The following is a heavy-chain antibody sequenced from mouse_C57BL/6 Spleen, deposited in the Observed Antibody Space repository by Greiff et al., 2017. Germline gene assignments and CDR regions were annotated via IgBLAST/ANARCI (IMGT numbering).Heavy chain of an antibody. D-gene: IGHD1-1*01. V-gene: IGHV1-81*01. CDR2: IYPRSGNT. Sequence: LVESGAELARPGASVKLSCKASGYTFTSYGISWVKQRTGQGLEWIGEIYPRSGNTYYNEKFKGKATLTADKSSSTAYMELRSLTSEDSAVYFCARLGIRTVVATRAMDYWGQGTSVTVSS. CDR3: ARLGIRTVVATRAMDY. J-gene: IGHJ4*01. CDR1: GYTFTSYG.